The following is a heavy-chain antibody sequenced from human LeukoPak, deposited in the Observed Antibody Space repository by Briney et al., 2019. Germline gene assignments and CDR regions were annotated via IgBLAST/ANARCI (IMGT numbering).Heavy chain of an antibody. Sequence: PSETLSLTCTVSGGSISSYYWSWIRQPAGKGLEWIGRIYTSGNTNYNPSLKSRVTMSVDTSKNQLSLKLTSVTAADTAVYYCARGANSGYLFDYWGQGTLVTVSS. J-gene: IGHJ4*02. CDR2: IYTSGNT. CDR3: ARGANSGYLFDY. CDR1: GGSISSYY. D-gene: IGHD3-22*01. V-gene: IGHV4-4*07.